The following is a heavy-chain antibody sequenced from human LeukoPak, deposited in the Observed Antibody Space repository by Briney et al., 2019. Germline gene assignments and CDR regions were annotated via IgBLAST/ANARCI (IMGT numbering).Heavy chain of an antibody. J-gene: IGHJ3*02. CDR3: ARDSEITMVRGVAFAFDI. Sequence: SETLSLTCAVYGGSFSGYYWSWIRQPPGKGLEWIGEINHSGSTNYNPSLKSRVTISVDTSKNQFSLKLSSVTAADTAVYYCARDSEITMVRGVAFAFDIWGQGTMVTVSS. CDR2: INHSGST. D-gene: IGHD3-10*01. V-gene: IGHV4-34*01. CDR1: GGSFSGYY.